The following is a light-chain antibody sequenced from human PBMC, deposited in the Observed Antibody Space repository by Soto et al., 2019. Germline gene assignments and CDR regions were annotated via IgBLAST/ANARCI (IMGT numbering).Light chain of an antibody. J-gene: IGKJ1*01. V-gene: IGKV3-15*01. Sequence: EIVMTQSPATLSVSPGERATLSCRASESVSSNLAWYQQKPGQAPRLLIYGASTRATGIPARFSGSGSGTECTLTISSLQSEDFAVYYCQQYNNGPSWTFGQGTKVGVK. CDR2: GAS. CDR3: QQYNNGPSWT. CDR1: ESVSSN.